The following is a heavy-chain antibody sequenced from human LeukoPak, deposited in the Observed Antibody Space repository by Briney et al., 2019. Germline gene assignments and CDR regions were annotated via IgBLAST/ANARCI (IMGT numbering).Heavy chain of an antibody. D-gene: IGHD3-10*01. CDR3: ARRRYGSGSYYADAFDI. V-gene: IGHV4-34*01. CDR2: INHSGST. CDR1: GGSFSGYY. J-gene: IGHJ3*02. Sequence: PSETLSLTCAVYGGSFSGYYWSWIRQPPGKGLEWIGEINHSGSTNYNPSLKSRVTISVDTSKNQFSLKLSSVTAADTAVYYCARRRYGSGSYYADAFDIWGQGTMVTVSS.